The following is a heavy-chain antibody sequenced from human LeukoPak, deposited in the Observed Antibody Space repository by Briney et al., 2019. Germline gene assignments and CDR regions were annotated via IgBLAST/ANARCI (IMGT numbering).Heavy chain of an antibody. CDR3: ARVSAQNWFDP. J-gene: IGHJ5*02. CDR1: GFTFSSYS. CDR2: ISSSSSTI. Sequence: PGGSLRLSCAASGFTFSSYSMNWVRQAPGKGLEWVSYISSSSSTIYYADSVKGRFTISRDNAKNSLYLQMNSLRAEDTAVYYCARVSAQNWFDPWGQGTLVTVSS. V-gene: IGHV3-48*04.